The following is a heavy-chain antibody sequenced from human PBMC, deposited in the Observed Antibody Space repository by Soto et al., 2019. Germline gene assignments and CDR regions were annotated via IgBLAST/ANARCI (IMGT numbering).Heavy chain of an antibody. Sequence: QVQLVQSGAEVKKPGSSVKVSCKTSGVSFNNNGIGWVRQAPGHGREWMGGVSPPFRTSNYARKFQGRISITADASTGTVNTELSSLTSEDTAQYYCARVLYYGSGSYSPYGMDVWGQGTTVTVSS. J-gene: IGHJ6*02. CDR1: GVSFNNNG. CDR3: ARVLYYGSGSYSPYGMDV. CDR2: VSPPFRTS. V-gene: IGHV1-69*01. D-gene: IGHD3-10*01.